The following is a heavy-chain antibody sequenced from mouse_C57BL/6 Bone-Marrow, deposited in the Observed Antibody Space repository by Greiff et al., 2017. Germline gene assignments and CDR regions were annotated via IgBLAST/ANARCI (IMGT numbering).Heavy chain of an antibody. CDR3: AREKAYYSKYYFDY. CDR2: ISYDGSN. J-gene: IGHJ2*01. D-gene: IGHD2-5*01. CDR1: GYSITSGYY. V-gene: IGHV3-6*01. Sequence: EVKLMESGPGLVKPSQSLSLTCSVTGYSITSGYYWNWIRQFPGNKLEWMGYISYDGSNNYNPSLKNRISITRDTSKNQFFLKLNSVTTEDTATYYCAREKAYYSKYYFDYWGQGTTLTVSS.